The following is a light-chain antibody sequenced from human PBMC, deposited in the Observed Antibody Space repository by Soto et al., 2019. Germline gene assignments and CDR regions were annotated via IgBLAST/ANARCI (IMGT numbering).Light chain of an antibody. J-gene: IGKJ5*01. V-gene: IGKV3-15*01. CDR3: QQYNNWPPYT. CDR2: GAS. CDR1: QSISSN. Sequence: EIVLTQSPGTLSLSPGERATLSCRASQSISSNLAWYQQKPGQAPRLLIYGASARATGIPVRFSGSGSGTEFTLTISTLQSEDFAVYYCQQYNNWPPYTFGQGTRLEIK.